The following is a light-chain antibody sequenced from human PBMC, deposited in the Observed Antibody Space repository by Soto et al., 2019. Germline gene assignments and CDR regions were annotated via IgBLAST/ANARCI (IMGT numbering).Light chain of an antibody. V-gene: IGKV3-20*01. CDR1: QTVSSYY. J-gene: IGKJ2*01. CDR2: DAS. Sequence: EIVLTQSPGTLSLSPGERATLSCRASQTVSSYYLAWYQQKPGQAPRLLIYDASSRATGIPDRFSGSGSGTDFTLTISRLEPEDVAVYYCQQYYATPYTFGQGTKVEIK. CDR3: QQYYATPYT.